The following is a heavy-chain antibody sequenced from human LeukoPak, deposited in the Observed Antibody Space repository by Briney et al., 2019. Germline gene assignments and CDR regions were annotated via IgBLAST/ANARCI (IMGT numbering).Heavy chain of an antibody. J-gene: IGHJ3*02. V-gene: IGHV4-34*01. CDR3: ASPREGRTGAFDI. D-gene: IGHD3-10*01. CDR1: GGSFSGYY. Sequence: SETLSLTCAVYGGSFSGYYWSWIRQPPGKGLEWIGEINHSGSTNYNPSLKSRVTISIDTSKNQFSLKLSSVTAADTAVYYCASPREGRTGAFDIWGQGTMVTVSS. CDR2: INHSGST.